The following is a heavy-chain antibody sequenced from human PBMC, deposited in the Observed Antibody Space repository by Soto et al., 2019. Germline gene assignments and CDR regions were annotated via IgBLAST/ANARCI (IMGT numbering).Heavy chain of an antibody. CDR2: IIYNSETM. D-gene: IGHD1-26*01. J-gene: IGHJ4*02. Sequence: EVHLVESGGGLVQPGRSLRLSCAASGFTFDDYAMHWVRQAPGNGLEWVSGIIYNSETMGYADSVKGRFTISRDNAKNTLYLQMNSLTSEDTALYYCVKGFGSYHGDYWGQGTLVTVSS. V-gene: IGHV3-9*01. CDR1: GFTFDDYA. CDR3: VKGFGSYHGDY.